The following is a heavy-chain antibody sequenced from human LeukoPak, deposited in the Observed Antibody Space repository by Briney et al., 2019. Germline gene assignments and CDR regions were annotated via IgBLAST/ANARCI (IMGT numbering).Heavy chain of an antibody. Sequence: PSETLSLTCTVSGGSISSSSYYWGWIRQPPGKGLEWIGSIYYSGSTYYNPSLKSRVTISVDTSKNQFSLKLSSVTAADTAVYYCATIHHGGYYYYYYGMDVWGQGTTVTVSS. CDR1: GGSISSSSYY. CDR2: IYYSGST. CDR3: ATIHHGGYYYYYYGMDV. D-gene: IGHD3-16*01. V-gene: IGHV4-39*07. J-gene: IGHJ6*02.